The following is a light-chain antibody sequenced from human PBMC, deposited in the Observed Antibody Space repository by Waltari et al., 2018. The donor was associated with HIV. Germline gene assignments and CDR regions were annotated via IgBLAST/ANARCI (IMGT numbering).Light chain of an antibody. Sequence: ETVFTPCPGTLSLSPGESSTISSRASQSVSSSYLAWYQKKPGQAPRLLIYGASSRATGIPDRFSGSGSGTDFTLTISRLEPEDFAVDYCKQYGSSRMYTFGQGTKLEIK. CDR2: GAS. J-gene: IGKJ2*01. V-gene: IGKV3-20*01. CDR3: KQYGSSRMYT. CDR1: QSVSSSY.